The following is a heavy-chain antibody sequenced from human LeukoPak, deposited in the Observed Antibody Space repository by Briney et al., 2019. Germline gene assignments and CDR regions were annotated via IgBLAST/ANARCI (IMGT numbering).Heavy chain of an antibody. J-gene: IGHJ4*02. CDR3: ARDYGPTHYYGSGTLLSPDY. CDR1: GYAFTSYG. D-gene: IGHD3-10*01. Sequence: ASVKVSCKASGYAFTSYGISTGRQAPGQGLEWMGWISAYNGNTNYAQKLQGRVTMTTDASTSTAYMELRSLRSDDTAVYYCARDYGPTHYYGSGTLLSPDYWGQGTLVTVSS. V-gene: IGHV1-18*01. CDR2: ISAYNGNT.